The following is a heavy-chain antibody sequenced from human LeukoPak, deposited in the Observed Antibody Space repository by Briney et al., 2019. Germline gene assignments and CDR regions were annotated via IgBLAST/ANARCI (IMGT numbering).Heavy chain of an antibody. V-gene: IGHV1-8*01. J-gene: IGHJ6*03. CDR1: GYTFTSYD. CDR2: MNPNSGNT. D-gene: IGHD2-2*01. CDR3: AIVPAKRRGYYYYYMDV. Sequence: ASVKVSCKAPGYTFTSYDINWVRQATGQGLGWMGWMNPNSGNTGYAQKFQGRVTMTRNTSISTAYMELSSLRSEDTAVYYCAIVPAKRRGYYYYYMDVWGKGTTVTVSS.